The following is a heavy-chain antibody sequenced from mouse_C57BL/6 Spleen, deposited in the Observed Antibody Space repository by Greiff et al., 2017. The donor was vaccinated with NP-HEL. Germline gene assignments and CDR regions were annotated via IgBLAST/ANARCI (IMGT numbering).Heavy chain of an antibody. V-gene: IGHV1-76*01. CDR2: IYPGSGNT. CDR1: GYTFTDYY. J-gene: IGHJ1*03. Sequence: QVQLQQSGAELVRPGASVKLSCKASGYTFTDYYINWVKQRPGQGLEWIARIYPGSGNTYYNEKFKGKATLTAEKSSSTAYMQLSSLASEDSAVYFCARVYRDGGYFDVWGTGTTVTVSS. D-gene: IGHD1-2*01. CDR3: ARVYRDGGYFDV.